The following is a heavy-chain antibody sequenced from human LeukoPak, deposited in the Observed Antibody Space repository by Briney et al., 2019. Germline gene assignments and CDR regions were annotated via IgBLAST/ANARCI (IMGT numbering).Heavy chain of an antibody. D-gene: IGHD4-17*01. J-gene: IGHJ4*02. CDR2: ISYDGSNK. CDR3: AKGSNDYGDSSRGQVDY. CDR1: GFTFSSYG. Sequence: GGSLRLSCAASGFTFSSYGMHWVRQAPGKGLEWVAVISYDGSNKYYADSVKGRFTISRDNSKNTLYLQMNSLRAEDTAVYYCAKGSNDYGDSSRGQVDYWGQGTLVTVSS. V-gene: IGHV3-30*18.